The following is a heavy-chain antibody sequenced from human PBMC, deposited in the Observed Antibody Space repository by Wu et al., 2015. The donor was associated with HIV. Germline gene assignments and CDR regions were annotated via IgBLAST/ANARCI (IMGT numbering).Heavy chain of an antibody. CDR1: GYTFTGYY. D-gene: IGHD1-1*01. J-gene: IGHJ3*02. CDR3: ARDLNGRPPTYHHDAFDI. CDR2: INPNSGGT. Sequence: QVQLIQSGAEARKPGASVKVSCKASGYTFTGYYMHWVRQAPGQGLEWMGWINPNSGGTNYAQKFQGRVTMTRDTSISTAYMELSRLRSDDTAVYYCARDLNGRPPTYHHDAFDIWGQGTMVTVSS. V-gene: IGHV1-2*02.